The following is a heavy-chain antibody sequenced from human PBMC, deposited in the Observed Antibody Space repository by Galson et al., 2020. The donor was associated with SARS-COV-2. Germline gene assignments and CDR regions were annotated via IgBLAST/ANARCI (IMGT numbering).Heavy chain of an antibody. CDR1: GFPFSDAW. Sequence: GGSLRLSCAASGFPFSDAWMTWVRQAPGTGLEWVGRIKSKTDGGTTDYAAPVKGRFTISRDDSKNTLYLQINSLKTEDTAVYYCTTDRVVAGTAFDYWGQGTLVTVSS. V-gene: IGHV3-15*01. J-gene: IGHJ4*02. CDR2: IKSKTDGGTT. D-gene: IGHD6-19*01. CDR3: TTDRVVAGTAFDY.